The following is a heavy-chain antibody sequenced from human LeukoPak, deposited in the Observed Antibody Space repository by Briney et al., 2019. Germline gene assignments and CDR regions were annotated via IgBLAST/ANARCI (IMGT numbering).Heavy chain of an antibody. CDR1: GFTVSSNY. CDR2: IYSGGST. Sequence: GGSLRLSCAASGFTVSSNYMSWVRQAPGKGLEWVSVIYSGGSTYYADSVKGRFTISRDNSKNTLYLQMNSLRAEDTAVYYCAKALLSVAGCFDYWGQGTLVTVSS. D-gene: IGHD6-19*01. CDR3: AKALLSVAGCFDY. V-gene: IGHV3-53*01. J-gene: IGHJ4*02.